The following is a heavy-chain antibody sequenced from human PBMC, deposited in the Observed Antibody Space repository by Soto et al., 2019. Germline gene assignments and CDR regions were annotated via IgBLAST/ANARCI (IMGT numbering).Heavy chain of an antibody. CDR3: ARSPTRAELETSPWFDP. D-gene: IGHD1-26*01. J-gene: IGHJ5*02. V-gene: IGHV4-59*01. CDR2: IYYSGST. Sequence: PSETLSLTCTVSGGSISSYYWSWIRQPPGKGLEWIGYIYYSGSTNYNPSLKSRVTISVDTSKNQFSLKLSSVTAADTAVYYCARSPTRAELETSPWFDPWGQGTLVTVSS. CDR1: GGSISSYY.